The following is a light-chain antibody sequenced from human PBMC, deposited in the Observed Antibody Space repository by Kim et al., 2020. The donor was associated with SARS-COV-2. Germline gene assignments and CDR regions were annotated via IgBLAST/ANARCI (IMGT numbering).Light chain of an antibody. J-gene: IGLJ2*01. CDR3: ISYTGTTTSVL. CDR2: DVS. V-gene: IGLV2-14*03. Sequence: QSITIPCAGTSTDVGGYNSVSWYQQHPGKAPKLMIYDVSNRPSGVSNRFSGSKSDNTASLTISGLQAEDEADYFCISYTGTTTSVLFGGGTKVTVL. CDR1: STDVGGYNS.